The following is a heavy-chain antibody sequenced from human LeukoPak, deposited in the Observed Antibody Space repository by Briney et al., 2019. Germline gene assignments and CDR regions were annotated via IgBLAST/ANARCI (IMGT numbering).Heavy chain of an antibody. CDR1: GGSISSSNW. Sequence: PSETLSLTCAVSGGSISSSNWWSWVRQPPGKGLEWIGEINHSGSTNYNPSLKSRVTISVDTSKNQFSLKLSSVTAADTAVYYCARGRRVTTFGTGFDPWGQGTLVTVSS. CDR3: ARGRRVTTFGTGFDP. D-gene: IGHD3-16*01. J-gene: IGHJ5*02. V-gene: IGHV4-4*02. CDR2: INHSGST.